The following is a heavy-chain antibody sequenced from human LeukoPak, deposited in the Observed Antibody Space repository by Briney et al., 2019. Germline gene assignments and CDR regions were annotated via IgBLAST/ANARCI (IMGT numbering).Heavy chain of an antibody. CDR2: IYHSGST. J-gene: IGHJ6*03. D-gene: IGHD2-2*01. V-gene: IGHV4-30-2*01. Sequence: PSETLSLTCTVSGGSISSGGYYWSWIRQPPGKGLEWIGYIYHSGSTYYNPSLKSRVTISVDTSKNQFSLKLSSVTAADTAVYYCARLDIVVVPAQGYYYYYMDVWGKGTTVTVSS. CDR1: GGSISSGGYY. CDR3: ARLDIVVVPAQGYYYYYMDV.